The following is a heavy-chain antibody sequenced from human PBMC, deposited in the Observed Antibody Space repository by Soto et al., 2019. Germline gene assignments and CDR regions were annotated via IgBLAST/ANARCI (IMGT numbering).Heavy chain of an antibody. V-gene: IGHV2-26*01. CDR3: ARPREGFESVGYGDLGGGMDV. Sequence: QVTLKESGPVLVKPTETLTLTCTVSGFSLSNARMGVSWIRQPPGKALEWLAHIFSNDEKSYSTSLKSRLTISKDTSKXXVXLXXTNMDPVDTATYYCARPREGFESVGYGDLGGGMDVWGQGTTVTVSS. J-gene: IGHJ6*02. CDR2: IFSNDEK. CDR1: GFSLSNARMG. D-gene: IGHD4-17*01.